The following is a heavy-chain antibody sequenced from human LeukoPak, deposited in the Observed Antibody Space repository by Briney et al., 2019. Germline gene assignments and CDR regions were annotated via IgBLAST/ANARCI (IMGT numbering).Heavy chain of an antibody. D-gene: IGHD2/OR15-2a*01. Sequence: PSETLSLTCAVYVGSFSGYYWSWIRHPPGKGLEWIGEINHSGSTNYNPSLKSRVTISVDTSKNQFSLKLSSVTAADTAVYYCARASMARPVDYWGQGTLVTVSS. CDR1: VGSFSGYY. CDR3: ARASMARPVDY. V-gene: IGHV4-34*01. CDR2: INHSGST. J-gene: IGHJ4*02.